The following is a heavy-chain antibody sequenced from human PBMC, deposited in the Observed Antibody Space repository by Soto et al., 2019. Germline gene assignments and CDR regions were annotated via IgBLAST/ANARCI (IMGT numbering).Heavy chain of an antibody. Sequence: EVQLMESGGGLVQPGGSLRLSCAASGFTFSSYWMHWVRQAPGKGLVWVSRINSDGSSTTYADSVRGRFTISRDNAKNTLYLQMNSLRAEDTAVYYCVRGEGGWETYWGQGTLVTVSS. CDR1: GFTFSSYW. V-gene: IGHV3-74*01. D-gene: IGHD6-19*01. J-gene: IGHJ4*02. CDR3: VRGEGGWETY. CDR2: INSDGSST.